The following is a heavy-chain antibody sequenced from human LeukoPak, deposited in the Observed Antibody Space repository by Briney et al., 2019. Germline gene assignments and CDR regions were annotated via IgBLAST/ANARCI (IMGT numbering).Heavy chain of an antibody. J-gene: IGHJ2*01. CDR1: GYSFTSYW. CDR2: IYPGDSDT. D-gene: IGHD3-10*01. CDR3: ARQPYYYGQGYFDL. Sequence: GESLKISCKGSGYSFTSYWIGWVRQMPGKGLEWMGIIYPGDSDTRYSPSFQGQVTISADKSISTAYLQWSSLKASDTAMYYGARQPYYYGQGYFDLWGRGTLVAVSS. V-gene: IGHV5-51*01.